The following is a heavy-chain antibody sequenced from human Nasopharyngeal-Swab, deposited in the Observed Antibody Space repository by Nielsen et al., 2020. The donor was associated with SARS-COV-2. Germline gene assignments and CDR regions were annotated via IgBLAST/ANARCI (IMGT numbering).Heavy chain of an antibody. CDR3: ARAPTYYDFWSGYSKPSDAFDI. J-gene: IGHJ3*02. CDR2: INWNGGST. D-gene: IGHD3-3*01. Sequence: INWNGGSTGYADSVKGRFTISRDNAKNSLYLQMNSLRSDDTAVYYCARAPTYYDFWSGYSKPSDAFDIWGQGTMVTVSS. V-gene: IGHV3-20*03.